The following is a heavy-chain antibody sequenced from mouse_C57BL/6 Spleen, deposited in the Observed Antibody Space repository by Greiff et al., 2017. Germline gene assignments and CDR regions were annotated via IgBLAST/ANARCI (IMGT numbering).Heavy chain of an antibody. V-gene: IGHV5-16*01. Sequence: EVKLVESEGGLVQPGSSMKLSCTASGFTFSDYYMAWVRQVPEKGLEWVANINYDGSNNYYLDSLKSRFLIARDNTKDIIDLRMSSLKTEDTSTYYCARVQTAQVPWFAYWGQGTLVNVSA. D-gene: IGHD3-2*02. J-gene: IGHJ3*01. CDR2: INYDGSNN. CDR3: ARVQTAQVPWFAY. CDR1: GFTFSDYY.